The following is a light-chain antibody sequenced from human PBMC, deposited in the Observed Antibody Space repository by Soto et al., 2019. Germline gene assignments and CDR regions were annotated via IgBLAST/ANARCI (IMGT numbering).Light chain of an antibody. J-gene: IGLJ2*01. Sequence: SYELTQPPSVSVAPGQTARITCGGNRIARKSVHWYQQKPGQAPMVVVYDDSDRPSGIPERFSGSNSGNTATLTISGVEAGDEDDYHCQVWDSSGDRVVFGGGTKLTVL. CDR1: RIARKS. CDR3: QVWDSSGDRVV. CDR2: DDS. V-gene: IGLV3-21*02.